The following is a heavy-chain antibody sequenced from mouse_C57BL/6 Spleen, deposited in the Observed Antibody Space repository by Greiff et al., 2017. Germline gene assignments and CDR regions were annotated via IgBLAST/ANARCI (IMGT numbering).Heavy chain of an antibody. Sequence: EVQRVESGPGLAKPSQTLSLTCSVTGYSITSDYWNWIRKFPGNKLEYMGYISYSGSTYYNPSPKSRISITRDTSKNQYYLQLNSVSTVNTPTYYCARSSDYDGYSDVWGTRTTGTVSS. V-gene: IGHV3-8*01. D-gene: IGHD2-4*01. CDR1: GYSITSDY. CDR2: ISYSGST. CDR3: ARSSDYDGYSDV. J-gene: IGHJ1*03.